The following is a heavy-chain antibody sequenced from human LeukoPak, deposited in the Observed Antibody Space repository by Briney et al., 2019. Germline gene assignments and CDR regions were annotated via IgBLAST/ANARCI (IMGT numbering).Heavy chain of an antibody. CDR1: GYSISSGYY. J-gene: IGHJ6*04. V-gene: IGHV4-38-2*02. CDR3: ARDPGYYGSGSAYYYYGMDV. Sequence: AETLSLTCAVSGYSISSGYYWGLSRPPPGKGLEGIGSIYHSGNNYYNPSLKSRVTISVDTSKNQFSLKLSSVTAADTAVYYCARDPGYYGSGSAYYYYGMDVWGKGTTVTVSS. D-gene: IGHD3-10*01. CDR2: IYHSGNN.